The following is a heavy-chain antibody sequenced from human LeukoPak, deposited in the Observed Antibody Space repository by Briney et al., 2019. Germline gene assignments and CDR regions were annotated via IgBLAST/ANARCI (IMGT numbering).Heavy chain of an antibody. J-gene: IGHJ5*02. CDR1: GDSVSSNSAA. Sequence: SQTLSLTCAISGDSVSSNSAAWNWIRQSPSRGLEWLGRTYYRSKWYNDYAVSVKSRITINPDTSKNQFSLQLNSVTPEDTAVYYCARDLTYYDILAGYYNVNWFDPWGQGTLVTVSS. CDR3: ARDLTYYDILAGYYNVNWFDP. V-gene: IGHV6-1*01. D-gene: IGHD3-9*01. CDR2: TYYRSKWYN.